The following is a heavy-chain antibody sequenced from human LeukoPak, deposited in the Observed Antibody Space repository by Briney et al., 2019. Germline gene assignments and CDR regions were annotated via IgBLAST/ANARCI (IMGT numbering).Heavy chain of an antibody. V-gene: IGHV7-4-1*02. CDR2: INTNTGNP. Sequence: ASVKVSCKASGYTFTSYAMNWVRQAPGPGLEWMGWINTNTGNPTYAQGFTGRFVFSLDTSVSTAYLQISSLKAEDTAVYYCARDALPYCSGGSCGHPVFDPWGQGTLVTVSS. D-gene: IGHD2-15*01. J-gene: IGHJ5*02. CDR3: ARDALPYCSGGSCGHPVFDP. CDR1: GYTFTSYA.